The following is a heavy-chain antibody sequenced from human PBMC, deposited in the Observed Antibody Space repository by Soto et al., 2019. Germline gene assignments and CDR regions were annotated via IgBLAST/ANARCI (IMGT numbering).Heavy chain of an antibody. CDR3: ARDPGADIVVVPTNDS. V-gene: IGHV1-69*08. CDR2: IIPILGIA. CDR1: GGTFSSYT. Sequence: QVQLVQSGAEVKKPGSSVKVSCKASGGTFSSYTISWVRQAPGQGLEWMGRIIPILGIANYAQKFQGRVTITADKATSTAYMELSSLRTEATAVYYCARDPGADIVVVPTNDSWGQGTLVTVSS. J-gene: IGHJ4*02. D-gene: IGHD2-2*01.